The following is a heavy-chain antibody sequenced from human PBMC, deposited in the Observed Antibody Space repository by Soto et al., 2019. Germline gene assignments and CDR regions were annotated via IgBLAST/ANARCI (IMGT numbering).Heavy chain of an antibody. Sequence: EVQLVESGGGLVQPGGSLRLSCAASGFTFSSYWMHWVRQVPEKGLVWVSRINSDGSMTNYADAVKGRFTISRDNVKNTLYLQMNSLRAEDTAVYYCVRYPRSVGGSYRPDYWGQGTLVTVSS. CDR1: GFTFSSYW. D-gene: IGHD3-16*02. CDR2: INSDGSMT. CDR3: VRYPRSVGGSYRPDY. J-gene: IGHJ4*02. V-gene: IGHV3-74*01.